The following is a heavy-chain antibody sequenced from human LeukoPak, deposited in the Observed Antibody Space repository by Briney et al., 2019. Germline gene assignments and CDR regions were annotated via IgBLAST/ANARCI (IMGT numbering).Heavy chain of an antibody. V-gene: IGHV1-2*02. CDR2: INPNSGGT. J-gene: IGHJ5*02. Sequence: ASVKVSCKASEYTFTGYYMHWVRQAPGQGLEWMGWINPNSGGTNYAQKFQGRVTMTRDTSISTAYMELSRLRSDDTAVYYCARVATDYYDSSGYHRWFDPWGQGTLVTVSS. CDR1: EYTFTGYY. D-gene: IGHD3-22*01. CDR3: ARVATDYYDSSGYHRWFDP.